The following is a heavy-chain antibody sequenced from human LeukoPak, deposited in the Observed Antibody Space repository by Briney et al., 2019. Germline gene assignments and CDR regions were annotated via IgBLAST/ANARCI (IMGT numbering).Heavy chain of an antibody. J-gene: IGHJ3*02. CDR2: IYYTGST. CDR3: ARDRSLYDSSGYYYLRAFDI. D-gene: IGHD3-22*01. V-gene: IGHV4-38-2*02. Sequence: SETLSLTCTVSGYSISSGYYWGWIRQPPGKGLEWIGYIYYTGSTNYNPSLKSRVTISVDTSKNQFSLELSSVTAADTAVYYCARDRSLYDSSGYYYLRAFDIWGQGTMVTVSS. CDR1: GYSISSGYY.